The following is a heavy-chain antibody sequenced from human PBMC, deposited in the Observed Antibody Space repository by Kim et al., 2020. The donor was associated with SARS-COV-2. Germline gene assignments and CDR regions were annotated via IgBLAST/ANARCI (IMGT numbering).Heavy chain of an antibody. CDR1: GVSFSSHG. J-gene: IGHJ3*02. D-gene: IGHD1-7*01. V-gene: IGHV3-33*01. CDR3: ARDGVRGTVDALDS. Sequence: GGSLRLSCAASGVSFSSHGMHWVRQAPGKGLEWVAVIWTNGSNKNYADSVKGRFIISRDNSENTLYLQANSLRADDTAVYYCARDGVRGTVDALDSWGQGTMVTV. CDR2: IWTNGSNK.